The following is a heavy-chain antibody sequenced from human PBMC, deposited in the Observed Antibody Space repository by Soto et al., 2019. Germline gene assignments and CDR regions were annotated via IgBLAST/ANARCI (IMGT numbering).Heavy chain of an antibody. V-gene: IGHV4-39*01. J-gene: IGHJ4*02. CDR1: GGSISSYY. Sequence: ASEILSLTCTVSGGSISSYYWSWIRQPPGKGLEWIGSIYYSGSTYYNPSLKSRVTISVDTSKNQFSLKLSSVTAADTAVYYCASWYGDYVSYWGQGTLVTVSS. D-gene: IGHD4-17*01. CDR3: ASWYGDYVSY. CDR2: IYYSGST.